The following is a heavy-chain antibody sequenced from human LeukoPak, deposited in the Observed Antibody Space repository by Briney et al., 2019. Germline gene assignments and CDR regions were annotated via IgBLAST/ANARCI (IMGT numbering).Heavy chain of an antibody. CDR2: ISSSGSTI. CDR3: ARDGSMVRGVIKPSAFDI. CDR1: GFPFSSYE. Sequence: GGSLRLSCAASGFPFSSYEMNWVRQAPGKGLEWVSYISSSGSTIYYADSVKGRFTISRDNAKNSLYLQMNSLRAEDTAVYYCARDGSMVRGVIKPSAFDIWGQGTMVTVSS. V-gene: IGHV3-48*03. J-gene: IGHJ3*02. D-gene: IGHD3-10*01.